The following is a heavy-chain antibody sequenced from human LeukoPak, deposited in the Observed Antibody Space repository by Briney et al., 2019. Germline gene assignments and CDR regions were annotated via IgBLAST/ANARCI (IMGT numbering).Heavy chain of an antibody. Sequence: SETLSLTCTVSGXSISVYYWSWIRQPPGKGLEWIGYIYYSGSTNYNPSLKSRVTISVDTSKNQFSLKLSSVTAADTAVYYCARHSKYYYDSSGSYVGYFQHWGQGTLVTVSS. V-gene: IGHV4-59*08. D-gene: IGHD3-22*01. CDR3: ARHSKYYYDSSGSYVGYFQH. CDR2: IYYSGST. CDR1: GXSISVYY. J-gene: IGHJ1*01.